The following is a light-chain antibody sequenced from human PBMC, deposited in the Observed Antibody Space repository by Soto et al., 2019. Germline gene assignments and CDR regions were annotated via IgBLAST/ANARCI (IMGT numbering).Light chain of an antibody. V-gene: IGKV1-5*01. CDR3: QQYNSYAWT. Sequence: DIQMTQSPSTLSASVGDRVTITGRASQSISSWLAWYQQKPGKAPKLLIYDAYSLESGVTSRFSGSGSGTEFTLTISSLQPDDFATYYCQQYNSYAWTVGPGTQVEIK. CDR1: QSISSW. CDR2: DAY. J-gene: IGKJ1*01.